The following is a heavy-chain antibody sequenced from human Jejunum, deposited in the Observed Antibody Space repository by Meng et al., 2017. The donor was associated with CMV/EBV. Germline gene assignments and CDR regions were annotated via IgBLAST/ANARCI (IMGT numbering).Heavy chain of an antibody. CDR3: ARGGNGNFFYYFDY. V-gene: IGHV3-74*01. J-gene: IGHJ4*02. D-gene: IGHD1-7*01. CDR2: IDSDGSRT. CDR1: GFSTYW. Sequence: SCAGSGFSTYWLHWVRQVPGKGLMWVSGIDSDGSRTTYADSVKGRFTISRDTAKNTLYLQMNSLRVEDTAVYYCARGGNGNFFYYFDYWGQGTLVTVSS.